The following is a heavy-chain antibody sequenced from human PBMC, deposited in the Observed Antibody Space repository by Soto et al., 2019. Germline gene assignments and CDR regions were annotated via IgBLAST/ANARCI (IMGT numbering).Heavy chain of an antibody. CDR1: GYTFTSYD. Sequence: ASVKVSCKASGYTFTSYDINWVRQATGQGLEWMGWMNPNSGNTGYAQKFQGRVTMTRNTSISTAYMELSSLRSEDTAVYYCARALPEYCTNGVCSNPYYYYGMDVWGQGTTVTVSS. V-gene: IGHV1-8*01. CDR3: ARALPEYCTNGVCSNPYYYYGMDV. D-gene: IGHD2-8*01. CDR2: MNPNSGNT. J-gene: IGHJ6*02.